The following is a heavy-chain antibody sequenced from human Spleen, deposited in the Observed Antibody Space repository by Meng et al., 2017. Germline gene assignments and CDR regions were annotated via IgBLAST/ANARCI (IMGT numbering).Heavy chain of an antibody. J-gene: IGHJ5*02. D-gene: IGHD6-6*01. CDR3: ARVGGGSSSFFWFDP. V-gene: IGHV4-4*02. CDR2: MNHTGSP. CDR1: GGAISSSNW. Sequence: GQWRESGPGLVEPSGTLSLPCAGSGGAISSSNWWSSLRQPPGKGLEWIGEMNHTGSPNYNPSLKSRVTFSVDKSKNEFSLKLSSVTAADTAVYYCARVGGGSSSFFWFDPWGQGTLVTVSS.